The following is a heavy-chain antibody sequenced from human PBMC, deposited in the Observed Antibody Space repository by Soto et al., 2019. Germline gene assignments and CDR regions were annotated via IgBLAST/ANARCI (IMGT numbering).Heavy chain of an antibody. D-gene: IGHD3-16*01. Sequence: EVQLVESGGGLVKPGGSLRLSCAASGFSFSTAGMSWVRQAPGKGLEWVGGIKTATEGGTTNFAAPVKGRFTISRDDSKNMLYLQMNSLKTDDTAVYYCSTWGGYWGQGTLVTVSS. V-gene: IGHV3-15*06. CDR2: IKTATEGGTT. J-gene: IGHJ4*02. CDR3: STWGGY. CDR1: GFSFSTAG.